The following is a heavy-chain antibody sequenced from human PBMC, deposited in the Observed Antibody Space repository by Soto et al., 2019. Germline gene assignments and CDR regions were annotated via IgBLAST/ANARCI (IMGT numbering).Heavy chain of an antibody. CDR1: GYTFTCYY. V-gene: IGHV1-2*04. D-gene: IGHD6-19*01. CDR3: ARDSSGWYDSYGMDV. Sequence: ASVKVSCKASGYTFTCYYMHWVRQAPGQGLEWMGWINPNSGGTNYAQKFQGWVTMTRDTSISTAYMELSRLRSDDTAVYYCARDSSGWYDSYGMDVWGQGTTVTVSS. J-gene: IGHJ6*02. CDR2: INPNSGGT.